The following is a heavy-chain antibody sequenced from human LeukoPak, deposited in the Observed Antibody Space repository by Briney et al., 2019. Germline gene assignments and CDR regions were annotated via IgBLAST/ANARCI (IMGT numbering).Heavy chain of an antibody. J-gene: IGHJ4*02. V-gene: IGHV1-46*01. CDR3: ARGVVVTAADVHFDF. Sequence: ASVKVSCKVSGYTLTELSMHWVRQAPGQGLEWMGIINPSGGRTSYAQKFQGRVTMTRDTSTSTVYMDLSSLRSEDTAVYYCARGVVVTAADVHFDFWGQGTLVTVSS. D-gene: IGHD2-21*02. CDR1: GYTLTELS. CDR2: INPSGGRT.